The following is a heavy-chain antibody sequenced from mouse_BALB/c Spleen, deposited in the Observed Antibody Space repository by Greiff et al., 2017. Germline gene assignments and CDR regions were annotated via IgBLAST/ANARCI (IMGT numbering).Heavy chain of an antibody. Sequence: VQLQQSGPDLVAPSQSLSITCTVSGFSLTSYGVHWVRQPPGKGLEWLVVIWSDGSTTYNSALKSRLSISKDNSKSQVFLKMNSLQTDDTAMYYCAISTMITAWFAYWGQGTLVTVSA. D-gene: IGHD2-4*01. CDR3: AISTMITAWFAY. CDR2: IWSDGST. V-gene: IGHV2-6-2*01. CDR1: GFSLTSYG. J-gene: IGHJ3*01.